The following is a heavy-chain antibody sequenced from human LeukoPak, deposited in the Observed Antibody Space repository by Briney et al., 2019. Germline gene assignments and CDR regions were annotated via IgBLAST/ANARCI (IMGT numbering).Heavy chain of an antibody. J-gene: IGHJ4*02. CDR3: ARAVSGVTTSFDC. CDR1: GYTFTGYY. V-gene: IGHV1-2*02. CDR2: INPNRGGT. Sequence: ASVKDSCKASGYTFTGYYMHWVRPAPGQGVEWMGWINPNRGGTNYVQKFRGRVTMTRDTSISTAYMELSRLRSDDTAVYYCARAVSGVTTSFDCWGQGTLVSVSS. D-gene: IGHD3-16*01.